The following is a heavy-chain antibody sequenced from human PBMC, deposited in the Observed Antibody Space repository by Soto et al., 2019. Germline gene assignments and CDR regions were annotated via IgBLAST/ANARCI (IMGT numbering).Heavy chain of an antibody. J-gene: IGHJ6*03. Sequence: EVQLVESGGGLVQPGGSLRLSCAASGFTFSSYWMHWVGQAPGKGLVWVSRINSDGSSTSYADSVKGRFTISRDNAKNTLYLQMNSLRAEDTAVYYCARDYSDINYYYYMDVWGKGTTVTVSS. CDR2: INSDGSST. D-gene: IGHD3-22*01. V-gene: IGHV3-74*01. CDR1: GFTFSSYW. CDR3: ARDYSDINYYYYMDV.